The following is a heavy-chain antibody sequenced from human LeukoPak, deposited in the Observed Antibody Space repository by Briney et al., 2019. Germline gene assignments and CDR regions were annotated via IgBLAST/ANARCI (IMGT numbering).Heavy chain of an antibody. CDR3: ARDQWLQSDYYMDV. CDR2: ISSGGDIM. V-gene: IGHV3-11*04. CDR1: GLRFSDYY. D-gene: IGHD5-18*01. J-gene: IGHJ6*03. Sequence: GGSLRLSCAASGLRFSDYYVSWIRQAPGKGLQWVSYISSGGDIMHYADSVKGRFTSSRDNAKNSLYLQMNSLRAEDTAVYYCARDQWLQSDYYMDVWGKGTTVTVSS.